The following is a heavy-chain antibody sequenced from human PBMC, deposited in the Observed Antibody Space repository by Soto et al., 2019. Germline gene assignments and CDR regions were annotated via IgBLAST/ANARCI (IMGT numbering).Heavy chain of an antibody. CDR2: IKSDGISA. D-gene: IGHD1-1*01. Sequence: GGSLRLSCAASGFTFSSYWMYWVRQAPGKGLVWVSRIKSDGISATYADSVKGRFTISRDNAKNALYLQMNSLRAEDTAVYYCARGYNLGSIDYWGQRTQVIVSS. CDR1: GFTFSSYW. J-gene: IGHJ4*02. CDR3: ARGYNLGSIDY. V-gene: IGHV3-74*01.